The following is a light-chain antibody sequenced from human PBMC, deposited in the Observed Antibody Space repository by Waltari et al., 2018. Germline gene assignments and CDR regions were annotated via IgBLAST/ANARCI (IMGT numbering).Light chain of an antibody. CDR1: TYSTGLNT. V-gene: IGLV1-44*01. CDR2: ANN. J-gene: IGLJ3*02. CDR3: AAWDDSLNGWV. Sequence: QSVLTQPPPASATHGQRVTIPCSGNTYSTGLNTVTWYQHPPGMAPKLLTYANNQRPSGVPDRISGSKSGTSASLAISGLQSDDEADYYCAAWDDSLNGWVFGGGTKLTVL.